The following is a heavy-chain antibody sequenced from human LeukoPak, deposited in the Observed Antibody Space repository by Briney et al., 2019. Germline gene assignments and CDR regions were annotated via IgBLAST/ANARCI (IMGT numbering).Heavy chain of an antibody. Sequence: PGESLRLSCAASGFTFSSYAMSWIRQAPGKGLEWVSYISGSGSTIYYADSVKGRFTTSRDNPKNSLYLQMNSLRAEDTAVYYCARSGDSNGYWFDQWGQGTLVTVSS. CDR3: ARSGDSNGYWFDQ. D-gene: IGHD3-22*01. V-gene: IGHV3-11*01. CDR1: GFTFSSYA. J-gene: IGHJ5*02. CDR2: ISGSGSTI.